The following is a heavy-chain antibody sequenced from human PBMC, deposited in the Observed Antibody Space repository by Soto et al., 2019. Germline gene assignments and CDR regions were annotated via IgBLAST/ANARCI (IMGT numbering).Heavy chain of an antibody. Sequence: SVKVACKASGGTFSSYTISWVRQAPGQGLEWMGRIIPILGIANYAQKFQGRVTITADKSTSTAYMELSSLRSEDTAVYYCARGYCSSTSCYGGGAYYYYYMDVWGKGTTVTVSS. CDR1: GGTFSSYT. CDR2: IIPILGIA. J-gene: IGHJ6*03. D-gene: IGHD2-2*01. V-gene: IGHV1-69*02. CDR3: ARGYCSSTSCYGGGAYYYYYMDV.